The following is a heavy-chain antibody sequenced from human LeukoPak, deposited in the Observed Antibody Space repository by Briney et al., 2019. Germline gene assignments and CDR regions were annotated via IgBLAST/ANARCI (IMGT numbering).Heavy chain of an antibody. CDR2: INDDGSAT. CDR1: GFTFSNYW. V-gene: IGHV3-74*01. Sequence: GGSLRLSCAASGFTFSNYWMHWVRQVPGKGLVWVSRINDDGSATFYADSVKGRFTISRDNAKNSLSLQMNSLRAADTAVYYCARADNYDYVWGSYYFDYWGQGTLVTVSS. CDR3: ARADNYDYVWGSYYFDY. D-gene: IGHD3-16*01. J-gene: IGHJ4*02.